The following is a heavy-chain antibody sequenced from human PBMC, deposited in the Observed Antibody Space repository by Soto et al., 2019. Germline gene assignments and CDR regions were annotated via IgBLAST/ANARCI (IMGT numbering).Heavy chain of an antibody. Sequence: QVQLVESGGGVVQPGRSLRLSCAASGFTFSSYAMHWVRQAPGKGLEWVAVISYDGSNKYYADSVKGRFTISRDNSKNTRYLQMNSLRAEDTAVYYCARASGWHYYWGQGTLFTVSS. J-gene: IGHJ4*02. V-gene: IGHV3-30-3*01. D-gene: IGHD6-19*01. CDR2: ISYDGSNK. CDR1: GFTFSSYA. CDR3: ARASGWHYY.